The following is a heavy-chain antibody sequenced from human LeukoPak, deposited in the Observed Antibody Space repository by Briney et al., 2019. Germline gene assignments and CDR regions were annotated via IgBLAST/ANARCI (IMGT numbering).Heavy chain of an antibody. CDR2: IKSDGKT. Sequence: GGSLRLSCKASGFTFSRYWMHWVRQAPGKGLVWVSRIKSDGKTNYADSVKGRFTISRDNAKNTVSLQMDSLRAEDAGVYYCARAPSEVGGYYPEYFRHWGQGTLVTVSS. J-gene: IGHJ1*01. D-gene: IGHD3-22*01. CDR1: GFTFSRYW. V-gene: IGHV3-74*01. CDR3: ARAPSEVGGYYPEYFRH.